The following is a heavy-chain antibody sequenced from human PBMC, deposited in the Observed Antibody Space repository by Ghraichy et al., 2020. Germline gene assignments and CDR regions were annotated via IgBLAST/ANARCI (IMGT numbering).Heavy chain of an antibody. Sequence: ASVKVSCTASGYTFTAYYIHWVRQAPGQGLEWLGWINPYTGGTNYAQMFQGRVTMTRDTSSTTAYMELTRLRSDDTAVFYCARDREPMIMSYFYYGVDVWGQGTTVTVSS. CDR2: INPYTGGT. V-gene: IGHV1-2*02. D-gene: IGHD3-16*01. CDR1: GYTFTAYY. CDR3: ARDREPMIMSYFYYGVDV. J-gene: IGHJ6*02.